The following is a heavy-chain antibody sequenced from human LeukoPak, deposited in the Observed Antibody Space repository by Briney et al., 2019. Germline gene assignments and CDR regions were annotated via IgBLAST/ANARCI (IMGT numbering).Heavy chain of an antibody. J-gene: IGHJ4*02. CDR3: ANHYYDNSGYYFDY. D-gene: IGHD3-22*01. CDR1: GFTFTNYG. Sequence: GGSLRLSCAASGFTFTNYGMSWVRQAPGKGLEWVSAITASGGTHYADSVKGRFTISRDNSKNTLYLQMNSLRAEDSAVYYCANHYYDNSGYYFDYWGQGTLVTVSS. CDR2: ITASGGT. V-gene: IGHV3-23*01.